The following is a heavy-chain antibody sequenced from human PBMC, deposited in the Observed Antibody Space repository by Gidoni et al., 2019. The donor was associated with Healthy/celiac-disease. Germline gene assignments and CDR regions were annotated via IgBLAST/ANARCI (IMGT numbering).Heavy chain of an antibody. V-gene: IGHV4-30-4*01. CDR3: ARDVVAVAGTFDY. CDR2: IYYSGST. Sequence: QVQLQESGPGLVKPYQTLSLTCPVSGGSISSGDYYWSWISQPPGKVLEWMGYIYYSGSTYYNPSRKSRVTISVDTSKNQFSRKLSSVTAADTAGYYCARDVVAVAGTFDYWGQGTRVTVSS. CDR1: GGSISSGDYY. D-gene: IGHD6-19*01. J-gene: IGHJ4*02.